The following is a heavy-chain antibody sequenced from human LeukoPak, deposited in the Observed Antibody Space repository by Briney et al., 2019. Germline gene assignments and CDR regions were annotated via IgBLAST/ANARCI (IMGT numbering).Heavy chain of an antibody. CDR2: IYYSGST. V-gene: IGHV4-59*01. J-gene: IGHJ4*02. CDR3: ARVKGYMIEDYFDY. CDR1: GDSISSYY. D-gene: IGHD3-22*01. Sequence: PSETLSLTCTVSGDSISSYYWSCIRHPPPKGLVWFGYIYYSGSTNYVPSLKSRVTISVNTSKNQCSLKLSSVSAADTAVYYCARVKGYMIEDYFDYWGQGTLVTVSS.